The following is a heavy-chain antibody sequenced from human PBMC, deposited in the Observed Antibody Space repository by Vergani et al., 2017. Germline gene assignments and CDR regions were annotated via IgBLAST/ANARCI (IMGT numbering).Heavy chain of an antibody. CDR2: INPNSGGT. Sequence: QVQLVQSGAEVKKPGASVKVFCKASGYTFTGYYMHWVRQASGQGLEWMGWINPNSGGTNYAQKFQGRVTMTRDTSISTAYMELSRLRSDDPAVYYCARDXRYDYVWGSCRPFAALDVWGKGTTVTVSS. D-gene: IGHD3-16*02. J-gene: IGHJ6*04. CDR1: GYTFTGYY. V-gene: IGHV1-2*02. CDR3: ARDXRYDYVWGSCRPFAALDV.